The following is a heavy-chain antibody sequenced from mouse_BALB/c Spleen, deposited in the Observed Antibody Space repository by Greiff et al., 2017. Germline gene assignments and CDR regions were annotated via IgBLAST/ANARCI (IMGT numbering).Heavy chain of an antibody. CDR3: AIFDGYLDY. V-gene: IGHV1-55*01. CDR2: IYPGSGST. J-gene: IGHJ2*01. CDR1: GYNFTSYR. D-gene: IGHD2-3*01. Sequence: VQLQQPGAELVKPGTSVKLSCKASGYNFTSYRINWVKLRPGQGLEWIGDIYPGSGSTNYNEKFKSKATLTVDTSSSTAYMQLSSLASEDSALYYCAIFDGYLDYWGQGTTLTVSS.